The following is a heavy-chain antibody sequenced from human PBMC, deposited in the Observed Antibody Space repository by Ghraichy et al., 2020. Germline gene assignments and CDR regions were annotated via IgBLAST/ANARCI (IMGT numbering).Heavy chain of an antibody. Sequence: ETLSLTCNVSGGSVSSGNYYWSWIRQPPGKGLEWLGYIYYSGSTNYNPSLKSRVTISVDTSKNQFSLKLSSVTAADTALYYCARERDSIVGAVFDYWGQGTLVTVSS. CDR2: IYYSGST. D-gene: IGHD1-26*01. V-gene: IGHV4-61*01. CDR1: GGSVSSGNYY. CDR3: ARERDSIVGAVFDY. J-gene: IGHJ4*01.